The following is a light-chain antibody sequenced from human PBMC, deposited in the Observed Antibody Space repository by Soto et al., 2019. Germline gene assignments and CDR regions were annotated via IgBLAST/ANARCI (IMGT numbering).Light chain of an antibody. Sequence: ETVLTQSPGTLSLSPGERATLSCKTSQSRGSNFLAWYQQKRGQAPRFLIYGASSRATGIPDRFSGSGSGTDFTLTISRLEPEDFAVYYCQQYGRSPTTFGQGTKVDIK. J-gene: IGKJ1*01. V-gene: IGKV3-20*01. CDR3: QQYGRSPTT. CDR2: GAS. CDR1: QSRGSNF.